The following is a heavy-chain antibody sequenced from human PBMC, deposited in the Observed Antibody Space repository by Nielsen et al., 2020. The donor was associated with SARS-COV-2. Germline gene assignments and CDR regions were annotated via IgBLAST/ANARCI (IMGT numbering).Heavy chain of an antibody. CDR3: GRDLGSWYTDYGMDV. V-gene: IGHV1-2*02. D-gene: IGHD2-2*02. J-gene: IGHJ6*02. CDR1: GYTFTGYY. CDR2: INPNSGGT. Sequence: ASVKVSCKASGYTFTGYYMHWVRQAPGQGLEWMGWINPNSGGTNYAQKFQGRVTMTRDTSISTAYMELSRLRSDDTAVYYCGRDLGSWYTDYGMDVWGQGTTVTVSS.